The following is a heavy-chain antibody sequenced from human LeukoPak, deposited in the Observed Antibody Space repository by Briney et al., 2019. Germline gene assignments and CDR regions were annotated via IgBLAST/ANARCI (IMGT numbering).Heavy chain of an antibody. CDR1: RYTFTNYV. CDR2: ISAYNGNT. V-gene: IGHV1-18*01. J-gene: IGHJ4*02. D-gene: IGHD6-6*01. CDR3: ARVSYRSSSSDLDY. Sequence: ASVKGSCKASRYTFTNYVITWVRQAPGQGLEWMGWISAYNGNTNYAQNLQGRVTMTTDTSTSTVYMELSSLRSDDTAIYYCARVSYRSSSSDLDYWGQGTLVTVSS.